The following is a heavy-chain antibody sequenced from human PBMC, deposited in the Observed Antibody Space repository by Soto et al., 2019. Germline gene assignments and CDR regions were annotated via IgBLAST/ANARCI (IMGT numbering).Heavy chain of an antibody. CDR3: AKGAHIVVVTAILTDY. D-gene: IGHD2-21*02. J-gene: IGHJ4*02. Sequence: PGGSWGLSCAASDFTFSSAWINWVRQAPGRGLEWVGRIKSKTDGGTTDYAAPVKGRFTISRYDSKNTLYLQMNSLKTEDTAVYYCAKGAHIVVVTAILTDYWGQGTMVTVSS. V-gene: IGHV3-15*01. CDR2: IKSKTDGGTT. CDR1: DFTFSSAW.